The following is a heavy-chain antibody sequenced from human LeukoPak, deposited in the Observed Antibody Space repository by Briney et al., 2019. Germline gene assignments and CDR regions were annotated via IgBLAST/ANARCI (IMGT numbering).Heavy chain of an antibody. Sequence: PSETLSLTCTLSGGSISTYYWSWVRQPPGKGLEWIGYIYYTGSTDYNPSLKSRVTMSVDTSRNQFSLKLSSVTAADTAVYSCARGSVRGEFDPWGQGTLVTVSS. J-gene: IGHJ5*02. CDR3: ARGSVRGEFDP. CDR2: IYYTGST. CDR1: GGSISTYY. V-gene: IGHV4-59*01. D-gene: IGHD3-10*01.